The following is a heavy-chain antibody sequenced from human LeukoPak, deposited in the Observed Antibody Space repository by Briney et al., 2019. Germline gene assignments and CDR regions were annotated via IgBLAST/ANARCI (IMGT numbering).Heavy chain of an antibody. CDR2: ISAYNGNT. CDR1: GYTFTSYG. V-gene: IGHV1-18*04. Sequence: WASVKVSCKASGYTFTSYGISWVRQAPGQGLEWMGWISAYNGNTNYAQKLQGRVTMTTDTSTSTAYMELRSLRSDDTAVYYCARGGTGVLRYFDWFQSDYGMDVWGKGTTVTVSS. J-gene: IGHJ6*04. CDR3: ARGGTGVLRYFDWFQSDYGMDV. D-gene: IGHD3-9*01.